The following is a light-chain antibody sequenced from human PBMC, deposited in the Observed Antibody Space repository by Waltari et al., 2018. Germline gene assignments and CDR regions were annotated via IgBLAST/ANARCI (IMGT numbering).Light chain of an antibody. Sequence: QLVLTQSPSASASLGASVKLTCTLSSGHSSNVVAWLQQRPEKGPRYLMKVNSDGSQSRGDEIPDRFSGSSSGAERYLTISNLQSEDEADYYCQTGGHGTWVFGGGTGLTVV. CDR1: SGHSSNV. V-gene: IGLV4-69*01. CDR2: VNSDGSQ. J-gene: IGLJ3*02. CDR3: QTGGHGTWV.